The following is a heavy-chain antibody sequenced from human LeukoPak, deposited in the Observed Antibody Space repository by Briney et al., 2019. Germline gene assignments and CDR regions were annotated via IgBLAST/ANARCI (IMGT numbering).Heavy chain of an antibody. D-gene: IGHD3-10*01. Sequence: SETLSLTCTVSGGSISSYYWSWIRQPPGKGLEWIGYIYYSGSTTYNPSLKSRVTISVDTSKNQFSLKLSSVTAADTAVFYCARETSQKGTHYMDVWGKGTTVTISS. CDR3: ARETSQKGTHYMDV. CDR2: IYYSGST. CDR1: GGSISSYY. J-gene: IGHJ6*03. V-gene: IGHV4-59*01.